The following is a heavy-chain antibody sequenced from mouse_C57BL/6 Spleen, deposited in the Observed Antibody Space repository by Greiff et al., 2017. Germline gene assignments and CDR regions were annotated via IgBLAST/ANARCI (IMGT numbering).Heavy chain of an antibody. CDR2: IDPETGGT. CDR3: TRGYYGP. J-gene: IGHJ1*03. Sequence: VQLQESGAELVRPGASVTLSCKASGYTFTDYEMHWVKQTPVHGLEWIGAIDPETGGTAYNQKFKGKAILTADKSSSTAYMELRSLTSEDSAVYYCTRGYYGPWGTGTTVTVSS. D-gene: IGHD1-1*01. V-gene: IGHV1-15*01. CDR1: GYTFTDYE.